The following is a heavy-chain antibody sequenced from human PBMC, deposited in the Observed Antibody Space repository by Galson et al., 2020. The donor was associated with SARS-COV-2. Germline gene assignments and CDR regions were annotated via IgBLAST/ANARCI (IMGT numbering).Heavy chain of an antibody. Sequence: ASETLSLTCTVSGGSISSGGYYWSWIRQHPGKGLEWIGYIYYSGSTYYNPSLKSRVTISVDTSKNQFSLKLSSVTAADTAVYYCARYNGNSGSYLRHYWYFDLWGRGTLVTVSS. J-gene: IGHJ2*01. CDR3: ARYNGNSGSYLRHYWYFDL. CDR1: GGSISSGGYY. D-gene: IGHD1-26*01. V-gene: IGHV4-31*03. CDR2: IYYSGST.